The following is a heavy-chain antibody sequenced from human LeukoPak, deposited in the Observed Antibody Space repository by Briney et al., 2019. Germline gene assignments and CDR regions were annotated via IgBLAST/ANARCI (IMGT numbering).Heavy chain of an antibody. V-gene: IGHV1-69*04. D-gene: IGHD3-3*01. J-gene: IGHJ6*03. CDR3: ARDDREWLSFYYYYYMDV. CDR1: GGTFSSYT. CDR2: IIPILGIA. Sequence: ASVKVSCKASGGTFSSYTISWVRHAPGQGLEWMGRIIPILGIANYAQKFQGRVTITADKPTSTAYMELSSLRSEDTAVYYCARDDREWLSFYYYYYMDVWGKGTTVTVSS.